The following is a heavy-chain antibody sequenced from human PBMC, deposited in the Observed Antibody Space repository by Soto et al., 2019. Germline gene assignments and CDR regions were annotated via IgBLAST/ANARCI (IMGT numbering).Heavy chain of an antibody. CDR2: IYYSGST. V-gene: IGHV4-59*08. Sequence: QVQLQESGPGLVKPSETLSLTCTVSGDSISNYYWSWIRQPPGKGLEWIGYIYYSGSTNYNPSLKSRVTVSVDTSKNQFSLKLSSLTAADTAVYYCARHLWVGSSWYLGAFDIWGQGTMVTVSS. CDR1: GDSISNYY. J-gene: IGHJ3*02. D-gene: IGHD6-13*01. CDR3: ARHLWVGSSWYLGAFDI.